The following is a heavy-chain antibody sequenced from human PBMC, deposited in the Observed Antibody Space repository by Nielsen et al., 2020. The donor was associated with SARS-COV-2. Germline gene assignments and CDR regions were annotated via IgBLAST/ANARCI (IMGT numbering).Heavy chain of an antibody. CDR3: TRRVAGGTMDV. CDR1: GFTFSNFA. D-gene: IGHD6-19*01. V-gene: IGHV3-23*01. CDR2: IGVSGGGP. J-gene: IGHJ6*02. Sequence: GGSLRLSCAASGFTFSNFAMNWVRQAPGKGLEWVSTIGVSGGGPYYADSLKGRFTISRDNSKNTLYLQMNSLGADDTAIYYCTRRVAGGTMDVWVQGTTVTVSS.